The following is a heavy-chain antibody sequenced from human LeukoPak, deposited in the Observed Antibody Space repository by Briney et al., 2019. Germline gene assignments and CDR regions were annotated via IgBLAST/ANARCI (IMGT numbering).Heavy chain of an antibody. CDR1: GGTFSIYA. D-gene: IGHD3-22*01. CDR2: IIPIFGTA. J-gene: IGHJ4*02. Sequence: ASVKVSCKASGGTFSIYAISWVRQAPGQGLEWMGGIIPIFGTANYAQKFQGRVTITADESTSTAYMELSSLRSEDTAVYYCARDTYYYDSSGYSYRYWGQGTLVTVSS. CDR3: ARDTYYYDSSGYSYRY. V-gene: IGHV1-69*13.